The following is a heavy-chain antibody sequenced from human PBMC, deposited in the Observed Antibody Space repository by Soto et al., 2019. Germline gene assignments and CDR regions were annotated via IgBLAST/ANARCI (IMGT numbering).Heavy chain of an antibody. D-gene: IGHD2-2*01. CDR1: GYSFTSYW. CDR3: ARGAVVVPAAKANYYYYGMDV. V-gene: IGHV5-10-1*01. CDR2: IDPSDSYT. J-gene: IGHJ6*02. Sequence: GESLKISCKGSGYSFTSYWISWVRQMPGKGLEWMGRIDPSDSYTNYSPSFQGHVTISADKSISTAYLQWSSLKASDTAMYYCARGAVVVPAAKANYYYYGMDVWGQGTTVTVSS.